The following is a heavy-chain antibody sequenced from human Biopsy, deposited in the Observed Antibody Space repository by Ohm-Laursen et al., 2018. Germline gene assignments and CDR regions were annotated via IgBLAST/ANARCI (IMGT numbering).Heavy chain of an antibody. CDR2: IKSKFNGETT. D-gene: IGHD3-10*01. CDR1: RFTFGDAW. V-gene: IGHV3-15*01. J-gene: IGHJ6*02. CDR3: STGGSDFYYNGMDV. Sequence: SLRLSCTASRFTFGDAWMSWIRQAPGKGLEWVGRIKSKFNGETTDYAAPVKGRFIISRDDSKSTLFLQMNSLKVEDTGVYFCSTGGSDFYYNGMDVWGQGTTVTVSS.